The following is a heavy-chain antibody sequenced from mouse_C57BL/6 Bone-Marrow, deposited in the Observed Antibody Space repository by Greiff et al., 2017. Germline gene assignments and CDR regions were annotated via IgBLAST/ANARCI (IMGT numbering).Heavy chain of an antibody. CDR2: INPYNGGT. Sequence: EVQLQQSGPVLVKPGASVKMSCKASGYTFTDYYMNWVKQSHGKSLEWIGVINPYNGGTSYNQKFKGKATLTVDKSSSTAYMELNSLTSEDSAVYYCARDYCYGSSYVAWFAYWGQGTLVTVSA. D-gene: IGHD1-1*01. J-gene: IGHJ3*01. CDR3: ARDYCYGSSYVAWFAY. V-gene: IGHV1-19*01. CDR1: GYTFTDYY.